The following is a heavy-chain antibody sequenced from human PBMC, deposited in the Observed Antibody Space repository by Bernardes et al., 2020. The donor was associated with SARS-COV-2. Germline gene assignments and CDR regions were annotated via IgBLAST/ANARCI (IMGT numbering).Heavy chain of an antibody. Sequence: SCPKLVKPTQTLTLTCTFSGFSLSTSGVAVGWIRQPPGPALEELALVYSDDDRRYSPALKNRLTITKDTSKNQVVLTMTNMDPVDTATYYCAHRRSSGWWGDWFDPWGQGTLVTVSS. V-gene: IGHV2-5*02. CDR1: GFSLSTSGVA. CDR3: AHRRSSGWWGDWFDP. D-gene: IGHD6-19*01. CDR2: VYSDDDR. J-gene: IGHJ5*02.